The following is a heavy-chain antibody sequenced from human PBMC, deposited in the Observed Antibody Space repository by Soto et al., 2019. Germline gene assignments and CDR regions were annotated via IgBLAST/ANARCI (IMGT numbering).Heavy chain of an antibody. V-gene: IGHV4-59*01. Sequence: PSETLSLTCTVSGGSISSYYWSWIRQPPGKGLEWIGYIYYSGSTNYNPSLKSRVTISVDTSKNQFSLKLSSVTAADTAVYYCARWVLPALRFDPWGQGTLVTVSS. D-gene: IGHD1-26*01. J-gene: IGHJ5*02. CDR2: IYYSGST. CDR1: GGSISSYY. CDR3: ARWVLPALRFDP.